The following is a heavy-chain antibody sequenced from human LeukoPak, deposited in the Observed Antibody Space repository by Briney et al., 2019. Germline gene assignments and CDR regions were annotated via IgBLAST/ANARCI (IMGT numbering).Heavy chain of an antibody. CDR2: ISPDGSYT. J-gene: IGHJ4*02. CDR1: EFIFSDFY. V-gene: IGHV3-11*05. Sequence: GGSLRLSCAGSEFIFSDFYIDWIRHSPGKGLEWLAYISPDGSYTTYGGSVKGRFVISRDNAKNSVSLQMNSLRVEDTAVYFCASDQVSGVFDYWGQGARVTVS. D-gene: IGHD5/OR15-5a*01. CDR3: ASDQVSGVFDY.